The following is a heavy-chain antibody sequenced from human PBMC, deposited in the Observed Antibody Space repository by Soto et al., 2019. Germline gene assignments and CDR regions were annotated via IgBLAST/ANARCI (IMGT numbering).Heavy chain of an antibody. CDR2: ISAYNGNT. V-gene: IGHV1-18*01. D-gene: IGHD1-20*01. Sequence: ASVKVSCKASGYTFTSYGISWVRQAPGQGLEWMGWISAYNGNTNYAQKLQGRVTMTTDTSTSTAYMELRSLRSDDTAVYYCARCEPEYNWNSQGAFDIWGQGTMVTVSS. J-gene: IGHJ3*02. CDR1: GYTFTSYG. CDR3: ARCEPEYNWNSQGAFDI.